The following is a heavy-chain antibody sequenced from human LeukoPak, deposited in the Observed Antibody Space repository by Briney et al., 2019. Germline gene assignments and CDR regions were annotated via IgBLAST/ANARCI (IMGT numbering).Heavy chain of an antibody. V-gene: IGHV1-8*01. CDR1: GYTFTSYD. J-gene: IGHJ4*02. CDR3: ARVPYDILTGYDY. CDR2: MNPNSGNT. Sequence: ASVKVSCKASGYTFTSYDINWVRQATGQGLEWMGWMNPNSGNTGYAQKFQGRVTMTRNTSISTAYMELSSLRSEDMAVYYCARVPYDILTGYDYWGQGTLVTVSS. D-gene: IGHD3-9*01.